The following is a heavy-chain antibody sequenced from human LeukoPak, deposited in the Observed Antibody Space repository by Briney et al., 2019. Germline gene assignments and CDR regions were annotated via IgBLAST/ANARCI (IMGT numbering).Heavy chain of an antibody. CDR3: AKDLLAGFDYYYMDV. CDR1: GFTFSSYA. D-gene: IGHD6-19*01. J-gene: IGHJ6*03. CDR2: FSGSGGST. V-gene: IGHV3-23*01. Sequence: GGSLRLSCAASGFTFSSYAMSWVRQAPGKGLECISGFSGSGGSTYYADSVKGRFTISRDNSKNTLYLQMNSLRAEDTAVYYCAKDLLAGFDYYYMDVWGKGTTVTVSS.